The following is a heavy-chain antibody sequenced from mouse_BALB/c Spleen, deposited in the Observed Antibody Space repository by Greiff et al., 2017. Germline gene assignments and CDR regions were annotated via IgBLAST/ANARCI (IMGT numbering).Heavy chain of an antibody. CDR3: VREFH. CDR1: GFSLTSYD. Sequence: VKLQESGPGLVAPSQSLSITCTVSGFSLTSYDISWIRQPPGKGLEWLGVIWTGGGTNYNSAFMSRLSISKDNSKSQVFLKMNSLQTDDTAIYYCVREFHWGQGTLVTVSA. CDR2: IWTGGGT. J-gene: IGHJ3*01. V-gene: IGHV2-9-2*01.